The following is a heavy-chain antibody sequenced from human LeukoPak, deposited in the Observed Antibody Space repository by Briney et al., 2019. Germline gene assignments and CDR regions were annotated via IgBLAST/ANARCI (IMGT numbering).Heavy chain of an antibody. Sequence: GGSLRLSCAASGFTFSSYSMNWVRQAPGKGLEWVSSISSSSSYIYYADSVKGRFTISRDNAKNSLYLQMNSLRAEDTAVYYCARGGTSQYSSSWYLDYWGQGTLVTVSS. CDR1: GFTFSSYS. D-gene: IGHD6-13*01. V-gene: IGHV3-21*01. CDR3: ARGGTSQYSSSWYLDY. CDR2: ISSSSSYI. J-gene: IGHJ4*02.